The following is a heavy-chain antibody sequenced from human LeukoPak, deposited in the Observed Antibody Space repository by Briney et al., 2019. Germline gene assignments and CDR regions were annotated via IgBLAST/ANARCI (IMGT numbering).Heavy chain of an antibody. CDR2: IYYSGST. Sequence: SETLSLTCTVSGGSISGYCWSWIRQPPGKGLEWIGYIYYSGSTNYNPSLKSRVTISVDTSKNQFSLKLTSVTAADTAVYYCARRFVGYDSSWGASDIWGQGTMVTVSS. CDR1: GGSISGYC. V-gene: IGHV4-59*08. D-gene: IGHD6-13*01. J-gene: IGHJ3*02. CDR3: ARRFVGYDSSWGASDI.